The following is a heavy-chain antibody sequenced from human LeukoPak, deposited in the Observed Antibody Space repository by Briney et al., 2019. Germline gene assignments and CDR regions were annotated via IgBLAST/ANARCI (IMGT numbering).Heavy chain of an antibody. D-gene: IGHD7-27*01. CDR1: GGSFSGYY. CDR2: INHSGST. V-gene: IGHV4-34*01. CDR3: ARSHLGRAFDI. Sequence: PSETLSLTCAVYGGSFSGYYWSWIRQPPGKGLEWIGEINHSGSTNYNPSLKSRVTISVDTSKNQSSLKLSSVTAADTAVYYCARSHLGRAFDIWGQGTMVTVSS. J-gene: IGHJ3*02.